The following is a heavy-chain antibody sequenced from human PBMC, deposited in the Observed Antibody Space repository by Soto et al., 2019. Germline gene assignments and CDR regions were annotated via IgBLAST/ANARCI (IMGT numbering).Heavy chain of an antibody. CDR2: LSGGGGDS. Sequence: EVQLLESGGGLVQPGVSLRLSCAASGFSFSSYAMTWVRQAPGMGLDWVSSLSGGGGDSYYADSVKGRFTISRDNSKDTLYLQMNSLRAEDTAVYYCARGRSGWYYFDYWGQGTLVTVSS. CDR3: ARGRSGWYYFDY. J-gene: IGHJ4*02. D-gene: IGHD6-19*01. CDR1: GFSFSSYA. V-gene: IGHV3-23*01.